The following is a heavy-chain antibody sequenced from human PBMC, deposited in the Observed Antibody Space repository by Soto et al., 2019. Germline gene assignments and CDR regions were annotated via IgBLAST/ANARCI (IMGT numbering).Heavy chain of an antibody. CDR1: GFTFSSYG. Sequence: QVQLVESGGGVVQPGRSLRLSCAASGFTFSSYGMHWVRQAPGKGLEWVAVIWYDGSNKYYADSVKGRFTISRDNSKNTLYLQMNSLRAEDTAVYYCARGGVDDTAMVTPYYYMDVWGKGTTVTVSS. CDR3: ARGGVDDTAMVTPYYYMDV. J-gene: IGHJ6*03. V-gene: IGHV3-33*01. CDR2: IWYDGSNK. D-gene: IGHD5-18*01.